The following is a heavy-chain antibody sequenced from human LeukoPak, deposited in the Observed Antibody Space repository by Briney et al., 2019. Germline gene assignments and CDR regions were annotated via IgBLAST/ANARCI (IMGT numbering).Heavy chain of an antibody. J-gene: IGHJ5*02. CDR2: INHSGST. CDR3: ARGRRVVVVAAGKWFDP. Sequence: SETLSLTCAVYGGSFSGYYWSWIRQPPGKGLEWIGEINHSGSTNYNPSLKSRVNISVDTSKNQFSLKLSSVTAADTAVYYCARGRRVVVVAAGKWFDPWGQGTLVTVSS. D-gene: IGHD2-15*01. V-gene: IGHV4-34*01. CDR1: GGSFSGYY.